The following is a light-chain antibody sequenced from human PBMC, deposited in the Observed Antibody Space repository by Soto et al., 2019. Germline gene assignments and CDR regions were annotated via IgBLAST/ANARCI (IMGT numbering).Light chain of an antibody. J-gene: IGKJ2*01. Sequence: EIVMTQSPATLSVSPGERATLSCRASQSVSSNLAWYQQKPGQAPRLLIYGASTRATGIPARFSGSGSGTEFTLTISSLQSEDIAVYYCQQYNNWPPGTFGQGTQLEIK. V-gene: IGKV3-15*01. CDR3: QQYNNWPPGT. CDR1: QSVSSN. CDR2: GAS.